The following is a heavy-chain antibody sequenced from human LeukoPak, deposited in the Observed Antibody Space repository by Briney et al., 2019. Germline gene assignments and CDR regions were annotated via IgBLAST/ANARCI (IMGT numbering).Heavy chain of an antibody. V-gene: IGHV1-69*13. D-gene: IGHD6-13*01. CDR3: ARGPEGYSSWYYTDY. CDR1: GGTFSSYA. Sequence: PWASVKVSCKASGGTFSSYAISWVRQAPGQGLEWMGGIIPIFGTANYAQKFQGRVTITADESTSTAYMELSSLRSEDTAVYYCARGPEGYSSWYYTDYWGQGTLVTVSS. CDR2: IIPIFGTA. J-gene: IGHJ4*02.